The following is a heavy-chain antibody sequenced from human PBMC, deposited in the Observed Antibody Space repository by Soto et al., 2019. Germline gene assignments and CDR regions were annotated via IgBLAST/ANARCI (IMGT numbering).Heavy chain of an antibody. V-gene: IGHV4-4*02. J-gene: IGHJ5*02. Sequence: QVQLQESGPGLVKPSGTLSLTCAVSGVSISSTDWWHWVRQPPGKGLEWIGEIYHSGNTNYNPSLKSRGIIAVDKSKNQFSLNLSSVTDADPAVYYCARSGSYSLKWFEPWGQGTLVTVSS. CDR3: ARSGSYSLKWFEP. CDR1: GVSISSTDW. D-gene: IGHD3-10*01. CDR2: IYHSGNT.